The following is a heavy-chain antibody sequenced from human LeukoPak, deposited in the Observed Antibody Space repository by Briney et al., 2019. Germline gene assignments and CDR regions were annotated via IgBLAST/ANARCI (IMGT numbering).Heavy chain of an antibody. D-gene: IGHD1-26*01. CDR2: INHSGST. CDR1: GGSFSGYY. V-gene: IGHV4-34*01. J-gene: IGHJ5*02. Sequence: KPSETLSLTCAVYGGSFSGYYWRWIRQPPGKGLEWIGEINHSGSTNYNPSLKSRVTISVDTSKNQFSLKLSSVTAADTAVYYCAREGGSYFNWFDPWGQGTLVTVSS. CDR3: AREGGSYFNWFDP.